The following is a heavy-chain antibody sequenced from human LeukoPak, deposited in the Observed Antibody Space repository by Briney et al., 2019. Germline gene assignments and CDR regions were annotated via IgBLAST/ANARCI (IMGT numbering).Heavy chain of an antibody. CDR3: AREVVDCSGGSCYSVGYYYYGMDV. CDR1: GYTFTSYY. CDR2: INPSGGST. Sequence: GASVKVSCKASGYTFTSYYMHWVRQAPGQGLEWMGIINPSGGSTSYAQKFQGRVTMTRDTSTSTGYMELSSLRSEDTAVYYCAREVVDCSGGSCYSVGYYYYGMDVWGQGTTVTVSS. J-gene: IGHJ6*02. V-gene: IGHV1-46*01. D-gene: IGHD2-15*01.